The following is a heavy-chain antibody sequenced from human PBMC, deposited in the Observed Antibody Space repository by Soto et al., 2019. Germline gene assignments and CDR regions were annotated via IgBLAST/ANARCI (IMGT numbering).Heavy chain of an antibody. J-gene: IGHJ4*02. Sequence: EVQLVESGGTLVQPGGSLRLSCAASGFTVSNIYMHWVRKAPGKGLEWVSLINAGGTTYYADSVKGRFTITRDDSKNTLDLQMNRLRAEDTAVYYCVKGRGYIIDSWGKGTLVIVSS. D-gene: IGHD6-25*01. CDR1: GFTVSNIY. CDR3: VKGRGYIIDS. V-gene: IGHV3-66*01. CDR2: INAGGTT.